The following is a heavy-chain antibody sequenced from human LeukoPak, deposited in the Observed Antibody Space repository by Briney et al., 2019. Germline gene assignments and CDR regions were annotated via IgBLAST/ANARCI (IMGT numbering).Heavy chain of an antibody. Sequence: PGGSLRLSCAASGFTFSSYAMSWVRQAPGKGLEWVSAISGSGGSTYYADSVKGRFTISRDNSKNTLYLQMNSLRAEDTAVYYCAKDDIVLNGPTYYFDYWGQGTLVTVSS. D-gene: IGHD2-8*01. CDR3: AKDDIVLNGPTYYFDY. CDR1: GFTFSSYA. CDR2: ISGSGGST. V-gene: IGHV3-23*01. J-gene: IGHJ4*02.